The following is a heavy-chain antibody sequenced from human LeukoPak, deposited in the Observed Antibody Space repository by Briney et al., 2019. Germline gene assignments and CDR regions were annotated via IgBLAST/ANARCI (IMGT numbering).Heavy chain of an antibody. CDR1: GFTFSNYA. CDR3: ARQHRRLFDP. D-gene: IGHD6-25*01. V-gene: IGHV3-23*01. J-gene: IGHJ5*02. Sequence: GGSLRLSCAAPGFTFSNYAMSWVRRAPGKGLERFSTVSDKGDATAHADSVKGRFTISRDNAKNTLSLLMNILRAEDTAVYYCARQHRRLFDPWGQGTLVTVSS. CDR2: VSDKGDAT.